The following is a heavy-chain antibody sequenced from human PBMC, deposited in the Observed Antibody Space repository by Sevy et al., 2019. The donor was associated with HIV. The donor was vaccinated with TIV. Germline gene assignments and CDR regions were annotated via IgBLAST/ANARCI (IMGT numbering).Heavy chain of an antibody. V-gene: IGHV1-2*02. CDR3: AREGAYYYDSGEEWAGAFDI. Sequence: ASVKVSCKASGYTFTGYYMHWVRQAPGQGLEWMGWINPNSGGTNNAQKFQGRVTMTRDTSISTAYMELSWMRSDDTDVNYCAREGAYYYDSGEEWAGAFDIWGQGTMVTVSS. D-gene: IGHD3-22*01. CDR1: GYTFTGYY. CDR2: INPNSGGT. J-gene: IGHJ3*02.